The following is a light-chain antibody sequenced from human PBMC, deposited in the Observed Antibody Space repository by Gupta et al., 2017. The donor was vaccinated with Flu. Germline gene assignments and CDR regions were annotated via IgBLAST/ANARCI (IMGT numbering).Light chain of an antibody. Sequence: RVTISCSGSNSDIGSNPVNWWQNLQGTAHRRLIDGSNQRPSGVPDRFSGSKAGSSASRAISGLRSEDEADYYCAEWDDTLRGVVFGGGTKLSVL. CDR3: AEWDDTLRGVV. CDR2: GSN. J-gene: IGLJ2*01. V-gene: IGLV1-47*02. CDR1: NSDIGSNP.